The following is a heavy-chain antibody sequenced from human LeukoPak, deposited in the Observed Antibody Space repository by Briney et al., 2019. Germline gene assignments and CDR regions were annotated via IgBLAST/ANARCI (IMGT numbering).Heavy chain of an antibody. J-gene: IGHJ3*02. CDR3: ARDRITIFGVVTQDDAFDI. D-gene: IGHD3-3*01. CDR1: GGTFSSYA. Sequence: SVKVSCKASGGTFSSYAISWVRQAPGQGLEWMGRIIPILGIANYAQKFQGRVTITADKSTSTAYMELSSLRSEDTAVYYCARDRITIFGVVTQDDAFDIWGQGTMVTVSS. CDR2: IIPILGIA. V-gene: IGHV1-69*04.